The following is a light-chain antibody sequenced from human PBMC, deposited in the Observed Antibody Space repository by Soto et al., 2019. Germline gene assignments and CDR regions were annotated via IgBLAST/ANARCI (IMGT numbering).Light chain of an antibody. J-gene: IGKJ2*01. Sequence: EIVLTQSPGTLSLSPGERATLSCRASQSVSSSYLDWYQQKPGQAPRLLIYGASTRATGIPDRFSGSGSGTDFTLIISRLEPEDFAVYYCQLYDNSLYTFGQGTNLDIK. CDR3: QLYDNSLYT. CDR2: GAS. CDR1: QSVSSSY. V-gene: IGKV3-20*01.